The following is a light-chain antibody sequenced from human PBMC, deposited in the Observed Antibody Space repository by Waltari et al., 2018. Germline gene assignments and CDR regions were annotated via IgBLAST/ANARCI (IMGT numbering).Light chain of an antibody. CDR2: EVS. Sequence: QSALTQPASVSGSPGQSITISCTGTSSDVGGYNYVSWYQQHPGKAPKLMIYEVSNRPAGVSNRFSGSKSGNTASLTISGLQAEDEADYYGGSYTSSSKGVFCGGTKLTVL. V-gene: IGLV2-14*01. CDR1: SSDVGGYNY. CDR3: GSYTSSSKGV. J-gene: IGLJ2*01.